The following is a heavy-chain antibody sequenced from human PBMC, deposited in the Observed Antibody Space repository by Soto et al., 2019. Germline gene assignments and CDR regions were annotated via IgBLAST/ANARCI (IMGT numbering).Heavy chain of an antibody. V-gene: IGHV3-30-3*01. Sequence: LRLSCAASGFTFSSYAMHWVRQAPGKGLEWVAVISYDGSNKYYADSVKGRFTISRDNSKNTLYLQMNSLRAEDTAVYYCARDLARFLEWLTLDYWGQGTLVTVSS. J-gene: IGHJ4*02. D-gene: IGHD3-3*01. CDR3: ARDLARFLEWLTLDY. CDR1: GFTFSSYA. CDR2: ISYDGSNK.